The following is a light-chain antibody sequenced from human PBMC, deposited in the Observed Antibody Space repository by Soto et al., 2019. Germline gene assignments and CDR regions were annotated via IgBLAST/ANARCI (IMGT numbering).Light chain of an antibody. CDR1: QSISIW. J-gene: IGKJ1*01. CDR2: KAS. Sequence: DVQMTQSPSTLSSSVGDRVTITCRASQSISIWLAWFQQKPGKAPKLLISKASSLQSGVPSRFSGSGSGTEFTLTISNLQPDDFATYYCQQYNNYWTFGQGTKVDIK. CDR3: QQYNNYWT. V-gene: IGKV1-5*03.